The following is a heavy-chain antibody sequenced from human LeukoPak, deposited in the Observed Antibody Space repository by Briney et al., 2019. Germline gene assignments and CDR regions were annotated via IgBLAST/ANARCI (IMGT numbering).Heavy chain of an antibody. V-gene: IGHV4-59*06. J-gene: IGHJ4*02. D-gene: IGHD4-11*01. CDR2: IYYSGST. CDR1: GGSISSYY. Sequence: SETLSLTCTVSGGSISSYYWSWIRQPPGKGLEWIGYIYYSGSTYYNPSLKSRVTIPVDTSKNQFSLKLSSVTAADTAVYYCARSGESDYSNYDWGQGTLVTVSS. CDR3: ARSGESDYSNYD.